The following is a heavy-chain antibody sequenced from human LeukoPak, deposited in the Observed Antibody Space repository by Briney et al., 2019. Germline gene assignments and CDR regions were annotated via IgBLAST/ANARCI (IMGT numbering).Heavy chain of an antibody. CDR2: IYSDNT. J-gene: IGHJ4*02. CDR1: GFTVSSNS. Sequence: PGGSLRLSRTVSGFTVSSNSMSWVRQAPGKGLEWVSFIYSDNTHYSHSVKSRFTISRDNSKNTLYLQMNSLRAEDTAVYYCARRAGAYSHPYDYWGQGTLVTVSS. D-gene: IGHD4/OR15-4a*01. V-gene: IGHV3-53*01. CDR3: ARRAGAYSHPYDY.